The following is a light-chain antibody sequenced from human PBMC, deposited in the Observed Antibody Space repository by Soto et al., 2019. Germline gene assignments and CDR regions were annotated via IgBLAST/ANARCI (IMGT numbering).Light chain of an antibody. Sequence: IVLTQSPATLSLSPGERATLSCRASQSVSSYLAWYQQKPGQAPRLLLYGASTRATGIPVRFSGSGFGTEFTLTISSLQSEDFAVYYCQQYNNWPRTFGQGTKVDIK. J-gene: IGKJ1*01. CDR2: GAS. CDR3: QQYNNWPRT. CDR1: QSVSSY. V-gene: IGKV3-15*01.